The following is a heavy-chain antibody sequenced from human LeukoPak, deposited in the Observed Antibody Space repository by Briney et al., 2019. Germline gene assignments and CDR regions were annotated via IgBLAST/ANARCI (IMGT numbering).Heavy chain of an antibody. V-gene: IGHV3-30*18. D-gene: IGHD3-22*01. CDR2: ISYDGNNK. Sequence: PGGSLTLSCPLSGFTFSTYCMQWVRQAPGKGLEWVAVISYDGNNKYYADSVKGRFTISRDNSKNTLYLQMHSLRAEDTAVHYCANSIDSSDYPSAAAFQKGGPGTLVTVSS. CDR1: GFTFSTYC. CDR3: ANSIDSSDYPSAAAFQK. J-gene: IGHJ1*01.